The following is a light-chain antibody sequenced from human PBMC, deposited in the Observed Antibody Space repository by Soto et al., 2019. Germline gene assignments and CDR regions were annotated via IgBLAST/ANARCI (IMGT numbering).Light chain of an antibody. Sequence: DIQITQSPSTPSASVGDRLTITFRASQSINNRLAWYQKKPGRAPKLLIYKASVLETVAPSRFSGTGSGTEFTLTINGLQPDDFATYYCQQYSSYSPITFGQGTRLEIK. CDR2: KAS. CDR1: QSINNR. J-gene: IGKJ5*01. V-gene: IGKV1-5*03. CDR3: QQYSSYSPIT.